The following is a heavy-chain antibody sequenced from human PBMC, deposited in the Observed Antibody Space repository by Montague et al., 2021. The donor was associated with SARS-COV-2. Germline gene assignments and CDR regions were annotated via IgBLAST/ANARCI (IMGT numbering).Heavy chain of an antibody. CDR2: ISYDGSNK. D-gene: IGHD3-3*01. V-gene: IGHV3-30*04. J-gene: IGHJ6*02. CDR1: GFTFSSYA. Sequence: SLRLSCAASGFTFSSYAMHWVRQAPGKGLEWVAVISYDGSNKYYADSVKGRFTISRDNSKNTLYLQMNSLRAEDTAAYYCARGIMEYYDFWSGYYPGYYSYYGMNVWGQGPTVTVSS. CDR3: ARGIMEYYDFWSGYYPGYYSYYGMNV.